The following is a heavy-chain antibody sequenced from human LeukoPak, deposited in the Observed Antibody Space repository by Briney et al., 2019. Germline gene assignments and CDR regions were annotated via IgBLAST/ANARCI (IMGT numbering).Heavy chain of an antibody. CDR1: GGSISSYY. Sequence: SETLSLTCTVSGGSISSYYWSWIRQPPGKGLEWIGSIYYSGSTYYNPSLKSRVTISVDTSKNQFSLKLSSVTAADTAVYYCGIVVVVAATPYFDYWGQGTLVTVSS. CDR3: GIVVVVAATPYFDY. D-gene: IGHD2-15*01. V-gene: IGHV4-59*04. J-gene: IGHJ4*02. CDR2: IYYSGST.